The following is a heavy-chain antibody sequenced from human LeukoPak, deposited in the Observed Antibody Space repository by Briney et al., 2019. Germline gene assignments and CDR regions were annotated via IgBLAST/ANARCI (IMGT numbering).Heavy chain of an antibody. D-gene: IGHD3-3*01. CDR3: ARAPLERYDFWSRYSCMDV. CDR1: TFTFGSNW. Sequence: GGSLRLAWAASTFTFGSNWMSWVRQAQGKGREWVANTKQDGREKSYVDSVKGRFTISRDNAKNSLYPQMNSRRPEDTAGEFCARAPLERYDFWSRYSCMDVWGKGTTVTVSS. V-gene: IGHV3-7*01. CDR2: TKQDGREK. J-gene: IGHJ6*03.